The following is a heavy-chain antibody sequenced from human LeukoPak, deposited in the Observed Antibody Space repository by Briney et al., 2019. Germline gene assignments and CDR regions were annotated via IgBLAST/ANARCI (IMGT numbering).Heavy chain of an antibody. CDR1: GFTFSSYV. Sequence: GGSLRVSSAASGFTFSSYVMSTVRQAPGKGLEWVSPISGSGGITYYADSVKGRVTRAKDNSKNKLYLQMNSLRAEDTAVYHSTRNGSRWDFLVDYWGQGTRVAVSS. CDR3: TRNGSRWDFLVDY. CDR2: ISGSGGIT. D-gene: IGHD2/OR15-2a*01. V-gene: IGHV3-23*01. J-gene: IGHJ4*02.